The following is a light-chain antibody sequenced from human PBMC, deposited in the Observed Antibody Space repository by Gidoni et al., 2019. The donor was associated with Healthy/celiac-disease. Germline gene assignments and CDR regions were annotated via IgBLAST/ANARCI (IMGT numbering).Light chain of an antibody. J-gene: IGKJ1*01. V-gene: IGKV1-5*01. CDR1: QSISSW. CDR3: QQYKSYSPWT. Sequence: IQMTQSPSTLSASVGDRVTITCRASQSISSWLAWYQQKPGKAPKLLIYDAPSLESGVPSRFSGSGSGTEFTLTISSLQPDDFATYYCQQYKSYSPWTFGQGTKVEIK. CDR2: DAP.